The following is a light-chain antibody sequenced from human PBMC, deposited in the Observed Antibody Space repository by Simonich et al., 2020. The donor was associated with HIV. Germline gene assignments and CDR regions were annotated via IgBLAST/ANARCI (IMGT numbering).Light chain of an antibody. CDR3: QSADSSGTYRV. V-gene: IGLV4-69*01. J-gene: IGLJ3*02. CDR2: VDSDGSH. CDR1: SGHSRYD. Sequence: QLVLTQSPSASASLGASVRLTCTLSSGHSRYDIAWHQQQPEKGPRYWMKVDSDGSHSKGNGIPDRFSSSSSGAERYLTISSLQSEDEADYYCQSADSSGTYRVFGGGTKLTVL.